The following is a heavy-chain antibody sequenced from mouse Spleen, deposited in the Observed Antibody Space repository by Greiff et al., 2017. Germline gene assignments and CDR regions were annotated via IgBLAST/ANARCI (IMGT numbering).Heavy chain of an antibody. CDR3: ARRVCDGSEVDY. CDR1: GYTFTSYW. Sequence: QVQLQQPGAELVKPGASVKMSCKASGYTFTSYWMTWVKQRPGQGLEWIGVIDPCSGSTNFNEKFKNKATLTVDTSSSTAYMQLSSLTSEDSAVYYSARRVCDGSEVDYWGQGTTITVSS. D-gene: IGHD1-1*02. J-gene: IGHJ2*01. CDR2: IDPCSGST. V-gene: IGHV1-55*01.